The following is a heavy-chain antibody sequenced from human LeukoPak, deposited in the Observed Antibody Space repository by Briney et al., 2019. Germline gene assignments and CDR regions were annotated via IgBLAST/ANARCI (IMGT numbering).Heavy chain of an antibody. J-gene: IGHJ5*02. V-gene: IGHV1-46*01. CDR1: GYTFTSYY. CDR2: INPSGGST. Sequence: ASVKVSCKASGYTFTSYYMHWVRQAPGQGLEWMGIINPSGGSTSYAQKFQGRVTMTRDMSTSTVYMELSSLRSEDTAVYYCARESQNYYDSSGTRNWFDPWGQGTLVTVSS. CDR3: ARESQNYYDSSGTRNWFDP. D-gene: IGHD3-22*01.